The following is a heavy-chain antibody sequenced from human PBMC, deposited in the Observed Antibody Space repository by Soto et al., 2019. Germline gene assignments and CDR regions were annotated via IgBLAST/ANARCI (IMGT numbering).Heavy chain of an antibody. CDR2: IYWDDDK. D-gene: IGHD2-15*01. V-gene: IGHV2-5*02. CDR3: VYCSGYSWAFDI. J-gene: IGHJ3*02. CDR1: GFSLSTSGVG. Sequence: QITLKESGPTLVKPTQTLTLTCTFSGFSLSTSGVGVGWIRQPPGKALEWLALIYWDDDKRYSPSLKSRLTISKDTSKNQVVLTMTNMDPVDTATYYCVYCSGYSWAFDIWGQGTVVIVSS.